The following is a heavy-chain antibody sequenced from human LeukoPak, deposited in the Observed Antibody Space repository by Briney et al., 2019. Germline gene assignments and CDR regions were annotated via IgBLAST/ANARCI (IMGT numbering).Heavy chain of an antibody. CDR2: ISSSSSYI. J-gene: IGHJ4*02. CDR3: ARGGWGYYYDSSGYYRFDY. CDR1: GFTFSSYS. V-gene: IGHV3-21*01. D-gene: IGHD3-22*01. Sequence: GGSLRLSCAASGFTFSSYSMNWVRQAPGKGLEWVSSISSSSSYIYYADSVKGRFTISRDNAKNSLYLQMNSLRAEDTAVYYCARGGWGYYYDSSGYYRFDYWGQGTLVTVSS.